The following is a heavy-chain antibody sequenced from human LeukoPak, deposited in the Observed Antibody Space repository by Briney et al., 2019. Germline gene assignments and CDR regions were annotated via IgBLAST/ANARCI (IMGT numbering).Heavy chain of an antibody. V-gene: IGHV4-4*07. D-gene: IGHD3-22*01. J-gene: IGHJ5*02. CDR3: ARRRITMIVVARGNWFDP. CDR2: IYTSGST. CDR1: GGSISSYY. Sequence: KTSETLSLTCTVSGGSISSYYWSWIRQPAGKGLEWIGRIYTSGSTNYNPSLKSRVTMSVDTSKNQFSLKLSSVTAADTAVYYCARRRITMIVVARGNWFDPWGQGTLVTVSS.